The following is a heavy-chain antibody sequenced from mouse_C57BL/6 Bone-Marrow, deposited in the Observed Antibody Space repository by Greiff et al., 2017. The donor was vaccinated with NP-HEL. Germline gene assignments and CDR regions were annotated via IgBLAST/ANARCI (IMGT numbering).Heavy chain of an antibody. D-gene: IGHD2-10*01. CDR1: GYSITSGYY. CDR3: ARGAYYCNGAWFAY. J-gene: IGHJ3*01. Sequence: DVQLQESGPGLVKPSQSLSLTCSVTGYSITSGYYWNWIRQFPGNKLEWMGYISYDGSNNYNPSLKNRISLTRDTSKNQFFLKLNSVTTEDTATYYCARGAYYCNGAWFAYWGQGTLVTVSA. CDR2: ISYDGSN. V-gene: IGHV3-6*01.